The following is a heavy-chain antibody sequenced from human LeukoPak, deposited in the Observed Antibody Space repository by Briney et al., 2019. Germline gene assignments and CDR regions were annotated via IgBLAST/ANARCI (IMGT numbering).Heavy chain of an antibody. CDR1: GYTFTSYG. Sequence: ASVKVSCKASGYTFTSYGISWVRQAPGQGLEWMGWISAYNGNTNYAQKLQGRVTMTADTSTSTAYMELRSLRSDDTAVYYCARGAHYDILTGYYRGAFDIWGQGTMVTVSS. V-gene: IGHV1-18*01. D-gene: IGHD3-9*01. CDR2: ISAYNGNT. J-gene: IGHJ3*02. CDR3: ARGAHYDILTGYYRGAFDI.